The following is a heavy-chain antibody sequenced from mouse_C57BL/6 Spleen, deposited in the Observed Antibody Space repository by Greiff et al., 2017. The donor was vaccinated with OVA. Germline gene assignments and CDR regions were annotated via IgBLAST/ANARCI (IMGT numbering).Heavy chain of an antibody. V-gene: IGHV1-18*01. CDR3: ARENDYGSSSYYYAMDD. J-gene: IGHJ4*01. CDR2: INPNHGGT. CDR1: GYTFTDYN. Sequence: EVQLQQSGPELVKPGASVKISCKASGYTFTDYNMDWVKQSHGKSLEWIGDINPNHGGTIYNQKFKGKATLTVDKSSSTAYMELRSLTSEDTAVYSGARENDYGSSSYYYAMDDWGQGASVTVAS. D-gene: IGHD1-1*01.